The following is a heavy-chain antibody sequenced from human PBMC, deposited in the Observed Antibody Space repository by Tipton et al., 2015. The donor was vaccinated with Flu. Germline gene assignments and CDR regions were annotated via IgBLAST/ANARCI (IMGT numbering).Heavy chain of an antibody. D-gene: IGHD1-20*01. CDR2: IYPSGTT. Sequence: VKPSETLSLTCTVSSGSIRSTNYFCAWIRQPPGKRLELIGSIYPSGTTYYNPSLKSRVTISVDTSKSQFSLMLRSVTAADTAVYYCARHGGLYNWNDVGRFDDWGQGTPVTVSS. CDR3: ARHGGLYNWNDVGRFDD. CDR1: SGSIRSTNYF. V-gene: IGHV4-39*01. J-gene: IGHJ4*02.